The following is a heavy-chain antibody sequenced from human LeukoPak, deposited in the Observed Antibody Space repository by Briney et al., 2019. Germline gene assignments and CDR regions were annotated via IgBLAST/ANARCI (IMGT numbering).Heavy chain of an antibody. V-gene: IGHV4-59*01. CDR1: GGSISSYY. J-gene: IGHJ4*02. CDR3: ARDERQWTGFDY. D-gene: IGHD6-19*01. CDR2: IYYSGST. Sequence: SQTLSLTCTVSGGSISSYYWSWIRQPPGKGLEWIGYIYYSGSTNYNPSLKSRVTISVDTSKNQFSLKLSSVTAADTAVYYCARDERQWTGFDYWGQGTLVTVSS.